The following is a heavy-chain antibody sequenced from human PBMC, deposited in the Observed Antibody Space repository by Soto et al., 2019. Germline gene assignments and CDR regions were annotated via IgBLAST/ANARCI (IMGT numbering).Heavy chain of an antibody. CDR2: IYYSGST. CDR3: ARLGASYCLWNGLDY. D-gene: IGHD3-3*01. CDR1: GGSISSYY. Sequence: QVQLQESGPGLVKPSETLSLTCTVSGGSISSYYWSWIRQPPGKGLEWIGYIYYSGSTNYNPALKSRVTISIDASKNQCSLKRRSGTAADTDVYDCARLGASYCLWNGLDYWGLGTLVTVSS. V-gene: IGHV4-59*08. J-gene: IGHJ4*02.